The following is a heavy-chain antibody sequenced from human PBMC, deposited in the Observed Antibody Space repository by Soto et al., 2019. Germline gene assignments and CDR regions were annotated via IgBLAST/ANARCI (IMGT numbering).Heavy chain of an antibody. CDR1: GFSFDEFD. Sequence: GGSLRLSCAAPGFSFDEFDMSWVRPVPGKGLEWVSGISGGGYSTYYADSVKGRFTISRDNSKNTLYLHMSSLRAEDTAVYYCAFYYYGSGSYRAFDYRGQGTLVTVLS. J-gene: IGHJ4*02. D-gene: IGHD3-10*01. V-gene: IGHV3-23*01. CDR2: ISGGGYST. CDR3: AFYYYGSGSYRAFDY.